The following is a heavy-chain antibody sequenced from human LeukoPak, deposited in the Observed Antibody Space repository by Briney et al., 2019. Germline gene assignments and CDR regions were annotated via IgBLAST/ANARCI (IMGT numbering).Heavy chain of an antibody. CDR3: AKDGGSGWYEFR. Sequence: ASVKVSCKASGYTFFNYAIHWVRQAPGQRLEWMGWINTRTGNAYYSQELQGRLTITRDTSASTAYMELSSLRSEDMAVYYCAKDGGSGWYEFRWGQGTLVTVSS. V-gene: IGHV1-3*03. D-gene: IGHD6-19*01. J-gene: IGHJ4*02. CDR1: GYTFFNYA. CDR2: INTRTGNA.